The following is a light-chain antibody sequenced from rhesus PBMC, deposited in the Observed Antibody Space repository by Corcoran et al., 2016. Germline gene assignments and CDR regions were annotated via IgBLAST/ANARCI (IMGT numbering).Light chain of an antibody. V-gene: IGKV1-22*01. CDR3: LQDYGSPFT. CDR1: ESISTW. CDR2: RAS. J-gene: IGKJ3*01. Sequence: DIQMTQSPSSLSASVGDTVTNTCRASESISTWLDWYQQKPGKPPKLLIHRASNFQVGVPSRFSGSGSGTDLTLTIRSLQPEDSATYYCLQDYGSPFTFGPGTKVDIE.